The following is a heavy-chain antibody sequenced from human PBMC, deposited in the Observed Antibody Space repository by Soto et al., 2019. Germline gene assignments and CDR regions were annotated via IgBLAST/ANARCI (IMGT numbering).Heavy chain of an antibody. J-gene: IGHJ4*02. CDR3: ARAFGSSSWYRIFDY. CDR2: IKQDGSEK. V-gene: IGHV3-7*01. Sequence: GGSLRLSCAASGFTFSSYWMSWVRQAPGKGLEWVANIKQDGSEKYYVDSVKGRFTISRDNAKNSLYLQMNSLRAEDTAVYYCARAFGSSSWYRIFDYWGQGTLVTVSS. D-gene: IGHD6-13*01. CDR1: GFTFSSYW.